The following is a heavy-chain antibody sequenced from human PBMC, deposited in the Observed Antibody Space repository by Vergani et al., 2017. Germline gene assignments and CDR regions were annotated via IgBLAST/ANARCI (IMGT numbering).Heavy chain of an antibody. D-gene: IGHD4-11*01. CDR2: ISYDGSNK. Sequence: QVQLVESGGGVVQPGRSLRLSCAASGFTFSSYGMHWVRQAPGKGLEWVAVISYDGSNKYYADSVKGRFTISRDNSKNTLYLQMNSLRAEDTAVYYCAKEHPTVTTTVDYWGQGTLVTVSS. CDR3: AKEHPTVTTTVDY. CDR1: GFTFSSYG. J-gene: IGHJ4*02. V-gene: IGHV3-30*18.